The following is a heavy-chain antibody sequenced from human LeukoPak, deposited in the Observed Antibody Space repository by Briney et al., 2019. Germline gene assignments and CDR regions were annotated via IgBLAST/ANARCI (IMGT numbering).Heavy chain of an antibody. D-gene: IGHD4-17*01. CDR1: DDSFSSHY. J-gene: IGHJ3*02. CDR2: ISYIGST. Sequence: NPSETLSLTCAVSDDSFSSHYWTWIRQPPGKGLEWIGYISYIGSTNYNPSLKSRVTISIDTSKNQFSLKLRSVTAADTAVYYCARDLVTVTKGFDSWGQGTMVSVSS. CDR3: ARDLVTVTKGFDS. V-gene: IGHV4-59*11.